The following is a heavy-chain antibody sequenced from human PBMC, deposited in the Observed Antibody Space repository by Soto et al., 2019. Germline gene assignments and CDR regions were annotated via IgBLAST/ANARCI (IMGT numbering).Heavy chain of an antibody. D-gene: IGHD1-26*01. CDR1: GDSISSGDYY. V-gene: IGHV4-30-4*01. CDR3: ARAVTPYSGSQHHDY. Sequence: QVQLQESGPGLVKPSQTLSLTCTVSGDSISSGDYYWSWIRQPPGKGLEWIGYIYYRGSTHYNPSLKSRITMXXDXSXXQFSLKLSSMTAADTAVYYCARAVTPYSGSQHHDYWGQGTLVTVSS. CDR2: IYYRGST. J-gene: IGHJ4*02.